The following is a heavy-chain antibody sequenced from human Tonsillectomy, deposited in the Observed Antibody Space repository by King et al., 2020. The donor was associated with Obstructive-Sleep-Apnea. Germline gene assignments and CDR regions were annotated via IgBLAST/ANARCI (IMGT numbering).Heavy chain of an antibody. V-gene: IGHV3-7*01. CDR3: AREYIVAILSPNWFDP. CDR2: IKQDGSEK. D-gene: IGHD5-12*01. J-gene: IGHJ5*02. CDR1: GFTFSSYW. Sequence: VQLVESGGGLVQPGGSLRLSCAASGFTFSSYWMSWVRQAPGKGLEWVANIKQDGSEKYYVDSVKGRFTISRDNAKNSLYLQMNSLRAEDTAVYYCAREYIVAILSPNWFDPWGQGTLVTVSS.